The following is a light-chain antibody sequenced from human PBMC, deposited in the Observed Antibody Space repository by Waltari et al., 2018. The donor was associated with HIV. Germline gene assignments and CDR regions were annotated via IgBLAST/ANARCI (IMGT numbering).Light chain of an antibody. V-gene: IGLV1-44*01. CDR2: HNN. Sequence: QSVLTQPPSASGTAGQRVTISCSGGRYNIGVNFVTWYQHLPGTAPRLLIHHNNQRPSGVPDRFSGSKSGTSASLAISGLQSEDEGDYYCAAWDDGLNALFGGGTKLTVL. CDR3: AAWDDGLNAL. CDR1: RYNIGVNF. J-gene: IGLJ2*01.